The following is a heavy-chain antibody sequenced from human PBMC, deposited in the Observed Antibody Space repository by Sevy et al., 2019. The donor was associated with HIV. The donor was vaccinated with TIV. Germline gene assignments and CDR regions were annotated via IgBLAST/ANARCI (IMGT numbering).Heavy chain of an antibody. V-gene: IGHV1-8*01. Sequence: ASVKVSCRASGYTFTSYDIHWVRQTTGQGLEWMGWMSPNSGNTGYAQKFQGRVTMTRDTSKGKAYMELSSLGSDDTAVYYCVRILSTSYYNYHALDVWGQGTTVTVSS. J-gene: IGHJ6*02. D-gene: IGHD2-2*01. CDR3: VRILSTSYYNYHALDV. CDR2: MSPNSGNT. CDR1: GYTFTSYD.